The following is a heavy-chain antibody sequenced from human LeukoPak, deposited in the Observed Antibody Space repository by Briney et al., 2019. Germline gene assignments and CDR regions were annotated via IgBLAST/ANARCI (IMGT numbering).Heavy chain of an antibody. J-gene: IGHJ4*01. CDR1: GGSIMTTNL. Sequence: SGTLSLTRAVSGGSIMTTNLWSWVRQPPGKGLEWIGEVHLSGATNYNPSLESRVSTSIDTSKNQMSLKLTSVTAADTAIYFCTRESAAFSHFGYWGYGTLVTVSS. V-gene: IGHV4-4*02. D-gene: IGHD6-25*01. CDR2: VHLSGAT. CDR3: TRESAAFSHFGY.